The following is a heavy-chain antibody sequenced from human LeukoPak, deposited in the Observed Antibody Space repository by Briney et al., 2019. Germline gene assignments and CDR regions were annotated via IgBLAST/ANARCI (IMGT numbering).Heavy chain of an antibody. V-gene: IGHV1-46*01. CDR1: GYTFTSYY. J-gene: IGHJ6*03. CDR2: INPSGGST. Sequence: ASVKVSCKASGYTFTSYYMHWVRQAPGQGLEWMGIINPSGGSTSYAQKFQGRVTITADKSTSTAYMELSSLRSEDTAVYYCARDRGDSSYYYYYYMDVWGKGTTVTVSS. CDR3: ARDRGDSSYYYYYYMDV. D-gene: IGHD3-10*01.